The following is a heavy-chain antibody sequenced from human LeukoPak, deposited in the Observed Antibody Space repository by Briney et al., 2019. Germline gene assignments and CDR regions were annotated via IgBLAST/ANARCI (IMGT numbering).Heavy chain of an antibody. CDR2: INPNSGGT. CDR1: EYTFTGFY. D-gene: IGHD6-13*01. J-gene: IGHJ4*02. CDR3: ARGYSSSRLDY. Sequence: ASVKVSCKASEYTFTGFYMHWVRQAPGQGLEWMGRINPNSGGTTYVQNFQGRVTMTTDTSITTAYMELSRLRSDDTAVYYCARGYSSSRLDYWGQGTLVTVSS. V-gene: IGHV1-2*06.